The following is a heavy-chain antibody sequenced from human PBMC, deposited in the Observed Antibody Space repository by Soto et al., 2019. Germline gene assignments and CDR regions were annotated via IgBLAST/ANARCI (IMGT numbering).Heavy chain of an antibody. CDR2: IIQNGET. J-gene: IGHJ4*02. Sequence: PGGSLRLSCAASGSTLSTYTMNWVRQAPGKGLEWVSGIIQNGETYYTGSVKGRFTISRDNSKNMVYLQMDSLRADDTALYYCAKDRQPDGIWTFDYWGQGTLVTVSS. D-gene: IGHD3-9*01. CDR3: AKDRQPDGIWTFDY. CDR1: GSTLSTYT. V-gene: IGHV3-23*01.